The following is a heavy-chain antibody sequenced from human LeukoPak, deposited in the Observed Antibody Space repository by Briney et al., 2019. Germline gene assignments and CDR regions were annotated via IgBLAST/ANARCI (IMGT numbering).Heavy chain of an antibody. Sequence: PSETLSLTCTVSGGSLGSSSYHWGWIRQSPGKGLEWIGSMYYRGTTYENSSLKSRLTLSIDTSKNQFSLKLTSVTAADTGVYYCVREYSRSVVAGSRPDLWGQGLLVTVPS. CDR3: VREYSRSVVAGSRPDL. CDR2: MYYRGTT. V-gene: IGHV4-39*02. CDR1: GGSLGSSSYH. J-gene: IGHJ4*02. D-gene: IGHD2-21*01.